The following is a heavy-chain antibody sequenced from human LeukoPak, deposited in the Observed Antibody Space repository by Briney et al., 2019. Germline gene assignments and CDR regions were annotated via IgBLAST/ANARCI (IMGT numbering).Heavy chain of an antibody. Sequence: GASVKVSCKASGYTFTSYGISWVRPAPGQGLEWMGWISAYNGNTNYAQNLQGRVTMTTDTSTSTAYMELRSLRSEDTAVYYCARGLARKGGIAAVWVWFDPWGQGTLVTVSS. CDR3: ARGLARKGGIAAVWVWFDP. J-gene: IGHJ5*02. D-gene: IGHD6-13*01. V-gene: IGHV1-18*01. CDR1: GYTFTSYG. CDR2: ISAYNGNT.